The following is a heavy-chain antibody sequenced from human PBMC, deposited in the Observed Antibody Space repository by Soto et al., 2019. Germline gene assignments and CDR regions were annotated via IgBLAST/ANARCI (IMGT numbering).Heavy chain of an antibody. Sequence: SETLSLTCTVSGGSISSSSYYWGWIRQPPGKGLEWIGSIYYSGSTYYNPSLKSRVTISVDTSKNQFSLKLSSVTVVDTAVYYCARQGSPFDWLADYWGQGTLVTVSS. CDR2: IYYSGST. D-gene: IGHD3-9*01. J-gene: IGHJ4*02. V-gene: IGHV4-39*01. CDR3: ARQGSPFDWLADY. CDR1: GGSISSSSYY.